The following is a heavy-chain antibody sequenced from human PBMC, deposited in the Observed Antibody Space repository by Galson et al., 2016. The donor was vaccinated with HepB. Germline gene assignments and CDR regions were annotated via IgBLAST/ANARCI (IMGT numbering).Heavy chain of an antibody. CDR3: ARSGTYYIFDY. J-gene: IGHJ4*02. Sequence: ETLSLTCGVSGGSFSGYYGSWIRQPPGKGLEWIGYIYDSGNTNYNPSLKSRVTLSVDTSKNRISLKLTSVTAADTAVYYCARSGTYYIFDYWGQGILVTVSS. V-gene: IGHV4-59*01. D-gene: IGHD3-22*01. CDR1: GGSFSGYY. CDR2: IYDSGNT.